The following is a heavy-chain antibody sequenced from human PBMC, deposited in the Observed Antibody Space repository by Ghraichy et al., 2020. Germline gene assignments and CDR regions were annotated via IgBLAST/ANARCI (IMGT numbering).Heavy chain of an antibody. CDR1: GGSISSGGYY. CDR3: ARDFDSQYFDY. D-gene: IGHD3-22*01. V-gene: IGHV4-31*03. Sequence: TLSLTCTVSGGSISSGGYYWTWIRQHPGGGLEWIGYIYYTGSTFYNPSLKSRVSISVDTSKNQFSLKLSSVTAADTAMYYCARDFDSQYFDYWGQGTLVTVSS. CDR2: IYYTGST. J-gene: IGHJ4*02.